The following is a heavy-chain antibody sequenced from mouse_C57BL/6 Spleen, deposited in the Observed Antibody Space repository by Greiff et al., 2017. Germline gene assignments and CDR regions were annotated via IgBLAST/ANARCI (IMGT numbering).Heavy chain of an antibody. CDR1: GYTFTSYW. Sequence: VQLQQPGAELVMPGASVKLSCKASGYTFTSYWMHWVKQRPGQGLEWIGEIDPSDSYTNYNQKFKGKSTLTVDKSSSTAYMQLSSLTSEDSAVYYCARSEGYEYDTWFAYWGQGTLVTVSA. V-gene: IGHV1-69*01. CDR2: IDPSDSYT. D-gene: IGHD2-4*01. CDR3: ARSEGYEYDTWFAY. J-gene: IGHJ3*01.